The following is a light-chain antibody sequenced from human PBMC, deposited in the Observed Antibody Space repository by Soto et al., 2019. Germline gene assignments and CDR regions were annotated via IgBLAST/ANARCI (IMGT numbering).Light chain of an antibody. J-gene: IGLJ1*01. CDR3: SSYAGINILYI. Sequence: QSALTQPPSASGSPGQSVTISCTGTSRDVGGYDCVSWYQQHSDKAPKLLIYEVTKRPSGVPDRFSGSKSGNTASLTVSGLQPEDEADYYCSSYAGINILYIFGTGTQLTVL. V-gene: IGLV2-8*01. CDR2: EVT. CDR1: SRDVGGYDC.